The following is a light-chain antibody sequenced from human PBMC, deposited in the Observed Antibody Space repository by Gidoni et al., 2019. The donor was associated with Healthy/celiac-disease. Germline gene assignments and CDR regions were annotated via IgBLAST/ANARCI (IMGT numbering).Light chain of an antibody. V-gene: IGLV2-14*01. CDR2: EVS. CDR3: SSYTSSSTLV. J-gene: IGLJ2*01. CDR1: SSDVGGYNY. Sequence: QSARTKPASVSGSPGQSITISCTGTSSDVGGYNYVSWYQQHPGKAPKLMIYEVSNRPSGVSNRFSGSKSGNTASLTISGLQAEDEADYYCSSYTSSSTLVFGGGTKLTVL.